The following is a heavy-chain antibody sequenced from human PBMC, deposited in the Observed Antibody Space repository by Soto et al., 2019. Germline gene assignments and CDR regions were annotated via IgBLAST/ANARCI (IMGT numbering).Heavy chain of an antibody. CDR2: IIPIFGTA. V-gene: IGHV1-69*12. CDR3: AIAEGDGDSGPIGYYGMDV. J-gene: IGHJ6*02. Sequence: QVQLVQSGAEVKKPGSSVKVSCKASGGTFSSYAISWVRQAPGQGLEWMGGIIPIFGTANYAQKFQGRVTITADESTSTAYMELSSLRSEYTAVYYCAIAEGDGDSGPIGYYGMDVWGQGTTVTVSS. D-gene: IGHD4-17*01. CDR1: GGTFSSYA.